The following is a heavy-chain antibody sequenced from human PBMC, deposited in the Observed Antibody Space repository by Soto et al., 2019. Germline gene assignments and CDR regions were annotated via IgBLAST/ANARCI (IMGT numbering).Heavy chain of an antibody. CDR2: SHQSGNT. D-gene: IGHD6-13*01. CDR1: GVSISSHDW. J-gene: IGHJ4*02. CDR3: ATRESSRFY. V-gene: IGHV4-4*02. Sequence: QVQLQESGPGLVKPSGTLSLTCAVSGVSISSHDWWTWVRQPPGKGLEWIGESHQSGNTNYNSSLESHVTISVDKSKNQFSLKLTSVTVADTAVYYCATRESSRFYWGQGTLVTVSS.